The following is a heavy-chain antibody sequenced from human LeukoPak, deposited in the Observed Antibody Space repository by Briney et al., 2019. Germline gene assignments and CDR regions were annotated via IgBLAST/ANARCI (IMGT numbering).Heavy chain of an antibody. CDR3: AKDLIAAAGTSYNWFDP. CDR1: GFTFSSYA. D-gene: IGHD6-13*01. V-gene: IGHV3-23*01. Sequence: PGGSLRLSCVASGFTFSSYAMSWVRQAPGKGLEWVSAISGSGGSTYYADSVKGRFTISRDNSKNTLYLQMNSLRAEDTAVYYCAKDLIAAAGTSYNWFDPWGQGTLVTVSS. CDR2: ISGSGGST. J-gene: IGHJ5*02.